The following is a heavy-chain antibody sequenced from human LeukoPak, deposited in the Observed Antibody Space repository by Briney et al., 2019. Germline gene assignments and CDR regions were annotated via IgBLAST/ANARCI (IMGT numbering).Heavy chain of an antibody. J-gene: IGHJ3*02. V-gene: IGHV3-9*01. D-gene: IGHD1-26*01. CDR3: ARDRRGVREAFDI. CDR2: ISWNSGSI. Sequence: QPGGSLRLSCAASGVTFDDYAMHWVRQAPGKGLEWVSGISWNSGSIGYADSVKGRFTISRDNAKDSLYLQMNSLRAEDTAVYYCARDRRGVREAFDIWGQGTMVTVSS. CDR1: GVTFDDYA.